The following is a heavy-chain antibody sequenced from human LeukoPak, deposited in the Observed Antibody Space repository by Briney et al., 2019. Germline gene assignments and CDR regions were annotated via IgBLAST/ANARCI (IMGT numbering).Heavy chain of an antibody. V-gene: IGHV3-7*03. Sequence: GGSLRLSCAASGFTFSSYWMSWVRQAPGKGLEWVANIKQDGSEKYYVDSVKGRFTISRDNAKNSLYLQMNSLRAEDTAVYYCARDWGSRIAAAGTHAFDIWGQGTMFTVSS. CDR2: IKQDGSEK. J-gene: IGHJ3*02. CDR1: GFTFSSYW. D-gene: IGHD6-13*01. CDR3: ARDWGSRIAAAGTHAFDI.